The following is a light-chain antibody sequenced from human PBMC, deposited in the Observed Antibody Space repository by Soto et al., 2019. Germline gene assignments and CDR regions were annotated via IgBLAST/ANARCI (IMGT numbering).Light chain of an antibody. Sequence: EIVLTQSPGTLSLSPGERATLSCRASQGVSSNFLAWYQQKSGQAPRLLIYGASTRATGIPDRFRGSGSGTDFTLTISRLAPEDFAGYYCQQYRGSPIYPFGRGTKGEIK. CDR1: QGVSSNF. J-gene: IGKJ2*01. CDR2: GAS. V-gene: IGKV3-20*01. CDR3: QQYRGSPIYP.